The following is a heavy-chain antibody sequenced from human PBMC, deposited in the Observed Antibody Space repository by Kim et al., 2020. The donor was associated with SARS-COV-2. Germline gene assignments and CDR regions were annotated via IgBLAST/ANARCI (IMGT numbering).Heavy chain of an antibody. Sequence: GGSLRLSCAASGFTFDDYAMHWVRQAPGKGLEWVSGISWNSGSIGYADSVKGRFTISRDNAKNSLYLQMNSLRAEDTALYYCAKVAAAGSAGWFDPWGQG. CDR3: AKVAAAGSAGWFDP. J-gene: IGHJ5*02. CDR2: ISWNSGSI. D-gene: IGHD6-13*01. V-gene: IGHV3-9*01. CDR1: GFTFDDYA.